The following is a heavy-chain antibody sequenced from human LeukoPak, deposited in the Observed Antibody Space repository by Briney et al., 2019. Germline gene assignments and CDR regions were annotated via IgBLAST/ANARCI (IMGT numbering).Heavy chain of an antibody. V-gene: IGHV4-59*01. J-gene: IGHJ4*02. D-gene: IGHD3-22*01. Sequence: SETLSLTCTLSGGSISSYYWSWIRQPPGKGLEWIGYIYYSGSTNYNPSLKSRVTISVDTSKNQFSLKLSSVTAADTAVYYCARDTSSGFDYWGQGTLVTLSS. CDR1: GGSISSYY. CDR2: IYYSGST. CDR3: ARDTSSGFDY.